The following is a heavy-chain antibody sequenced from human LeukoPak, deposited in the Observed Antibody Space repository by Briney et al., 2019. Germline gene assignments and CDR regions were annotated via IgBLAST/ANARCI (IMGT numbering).Heavy chain of an antibody. V-gene: IGHV3-64*01. CDR2: SSYGGST. J-gene: IGHJ3*02. Sequence: HPGGSLRLSCAASGFTFSSYAMHWVRQAPGKGLEYVSASSYGGSTYYANSVKGRFTISRDNSKNTLYLQMGSLRAEDMAVYYCARGAPWNGLDIWGQGTMVTVSS. D-gene: IGHD1-1*01. CDR1: GFTFSSYA. CDR3: ARGAPWNGLDI.